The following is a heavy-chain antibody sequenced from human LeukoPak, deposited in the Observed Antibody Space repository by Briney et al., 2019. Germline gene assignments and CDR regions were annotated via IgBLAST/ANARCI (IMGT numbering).Heavy chain of an antibody. CDR2: IYYSGST. V-gene: IGHV4-59*12. J-gene: IGHJ4*02. D-gene: IGHD3-10*01. CDR3: AGMFGSGSYVDY. CDR1: GGSISSYY. Sequence: SETLSLTCTVSGGSISSYYWSWIRQPPGKGLEWIGYIYYSGSTNYNPSLKSRVTISVDTSKNQFSLKLSSVTAADTAVYYCAGMFGSGSYVDYWGQGTLVTVSS.